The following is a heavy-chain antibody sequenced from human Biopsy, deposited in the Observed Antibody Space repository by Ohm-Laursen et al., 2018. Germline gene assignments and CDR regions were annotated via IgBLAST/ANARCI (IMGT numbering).Heavy chain of an antibody. D-gene: IGHD4-23*01. CDR1: GFTFSSYS. CDR2: ISETSSHI. Sequence: SLRLSCSASGFTFSSYSMNWVRQAPGKGLEWISYISETSSHIYDADSVKGRFTAARDNAKNSLYLQMNSLRADDTAVYYCARDTRWSPYHMDVWGQGTTVTVSS. V-gene: IGHV3-21*04. J-gene: IGHJ6*02. CDR3: ARDTRWSPYHMDV.